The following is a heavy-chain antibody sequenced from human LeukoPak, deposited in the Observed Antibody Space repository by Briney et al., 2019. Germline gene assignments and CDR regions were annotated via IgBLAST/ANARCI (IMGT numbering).Heavy chain of an antibody. CDR1: EFTFSNYV. V-gene: IGHV3-23*01. J-gene: IGHJ3*02. CDR2: IRQSGDIT. CDR3: VRRGGSDGWGAFDI. D-gene: IGHD5-24*01. Sequence: QPGGSLRLSWAASEFTFSNYVMNWVRQAPGKGLEWVSSIRQSGDITYYADSVKGRFTISRDNSKNTLSLQMNSLSREDTAIYYCVRRGGSDGWGAFDIWGQGTVVTVSS.